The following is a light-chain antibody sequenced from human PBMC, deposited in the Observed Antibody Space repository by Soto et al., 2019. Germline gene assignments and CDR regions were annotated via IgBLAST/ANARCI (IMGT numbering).Light chain of an antibody. CDR2: KAS. CDR1: QSISSW. Sequence: DIPMTQSPSTLSASVGDRVTITCRASQSISSWLAWYQQKPGKAPKLLIYKASSLESGVPSRFSGSGSGTEFTLTISSLQPDDSPTYYCQQYNSYSPWTFGQGTKVEIK. CDR3: QQYNSYSPWT. V-gene: IGKV1-5*03. J-gene: IGKJ1*01.